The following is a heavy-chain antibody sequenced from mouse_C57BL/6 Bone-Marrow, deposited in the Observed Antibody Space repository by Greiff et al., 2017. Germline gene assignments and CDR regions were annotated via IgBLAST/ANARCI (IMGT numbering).Heavy chain of an antibody. CDR2: INPGSGGT. J-gene: IGHJ4*01. CDR3: ARGGYGYAMDY. V-gene: IGHV1-54*01. Sequence: QVQLQQSGAELVRPGTSVKVSCKASGYAFTNYLIEWVKQRPGQGLEWIGVINPGSGGTNYNEKFKSKATLTVDTSSSTAYMQLSSLTSEDSAVYYCARGGYGYAMDYWGQGTSVTVSS. D-gene: IGHD2-2*01. CDR1: GYAFTNYL.